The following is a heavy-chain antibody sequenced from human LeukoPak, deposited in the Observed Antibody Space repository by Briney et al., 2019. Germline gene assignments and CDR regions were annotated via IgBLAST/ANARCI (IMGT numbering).Heavy chain of an antibody. V-gene: IGHV4-34*01. J-gene: IGHJ5*02. CDR2: INHSGST. CDR3: ARGPYHWFDP. Sequence: SETLSLTCAVYGGSFSGYYWSWIRQPPGKWLEWIGEINHSGSTNYNPSLKSRVTISVDTSKNQFSLKLSSVTAADTAVYYCARGPYHWFDPWGQGTLVTVSS. CDR1: GGSFSGYY.